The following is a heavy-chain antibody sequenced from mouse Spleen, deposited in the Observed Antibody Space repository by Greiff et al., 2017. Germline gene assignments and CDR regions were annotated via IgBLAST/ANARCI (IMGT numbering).Heavy chain of an antibody. D-gene: IGHD3-1*01. J-gene: IGHJ3*01. CDR3: ARQLGLRKAWFAY. Sequence: QVQLKQPGAELVKPGASVKMSCKASGYTFTSYWITWVKQRPGQGLEWIGDIYPGSGSTNYNEKFKSKATLTVDTSSSTAYMQLSSLTSEDSAVYYCARQLGLRKAWFAYWGQGTLVTVSA. V-gene: IGHV1-55*01. CDR1: GYTFTSYW. CDR2: IYPGSGST.